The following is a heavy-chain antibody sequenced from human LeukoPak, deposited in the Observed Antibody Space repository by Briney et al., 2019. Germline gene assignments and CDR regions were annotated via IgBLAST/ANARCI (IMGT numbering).Heavy chain of an antibody. CDR2: IYYSGST. Sequence: PSETLPLTCTVSGGSISSGGYYWSWIRQHPGKGLEWIGYIYYSGSTYYNPSLKSRVTISVDTSKNQFSLKLSSVTAADTAVYYCARGPARGYYCSGGSCYLEWFDPWGQGTLVTVSS. D-gene: IGHD2-15*01. J-gene: IGHJ5*02. CDR3: ARGPARGYYCSGGSCYLEWFDP. V-gene: IGHV4-31*03. CDR1: GGSISSGGYY.